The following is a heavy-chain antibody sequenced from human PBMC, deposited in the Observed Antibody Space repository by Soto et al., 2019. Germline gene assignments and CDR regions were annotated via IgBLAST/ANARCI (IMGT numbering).Heavy chain of an antibody. CDR2: INAGNGNT. J-gene: IGHJ4*02. CDR1: GYIFTSYG. V-gene: IGHV1-3*01. CDR3: VRAEGYGGKGDLDH. Sequence: QVQLVQSGAEVKKPGASVKVSCKASGYIFTSYGVHWVRQAPGQSLEWMGWINAGNGNTEYSQNFQGRVTITRDTSASTAYMEPNSLRSEDTAVYSCVRAEGYGGKGDLDHWGQGTLVTVSS. D-gene: IGHD5-12*01.